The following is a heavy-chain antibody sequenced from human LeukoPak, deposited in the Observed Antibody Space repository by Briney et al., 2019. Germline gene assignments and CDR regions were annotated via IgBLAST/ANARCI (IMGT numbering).Heavy chain of an antibody. CDR2: MSTSGSTI. Sequence: GGSLRLSCAASGFTFSDYFMSWIRQAPGKGLEWLSYMSTSGSTIYYAASVKGRFTISRDNSKNTLYLQMNSLRLEDTAVYYCAKDRHGHYALDYCGQGTLVTVSS. CDR3: AKDRHGHYALDY. D-gene: IGHD2-2*01. J-gene: IGHJ4*02. V-gene: IGHV3-11*04. CDR1: GFTFSDYF.